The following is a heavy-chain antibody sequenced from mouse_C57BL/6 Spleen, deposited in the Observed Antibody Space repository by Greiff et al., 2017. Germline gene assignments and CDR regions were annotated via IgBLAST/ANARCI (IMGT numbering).Heavy chain of an antibody. CDR3: IIYYHIPGNYFDY. CDR2: IHPSDSDT. CDR1: GYTFTSYW. Sequence: VQLQQPGAELVKPGASVKVSCKASGYTFTSYWMHWVKQRPGQGLEWIGRIHPSDSDTNYNQKFKGKATLTVDKSSSTAYMQLSSLTSEDSAVYYCIIYYHIPGNYFDYWGQGTTLTVSS. D-gene: IGHD2-1*01. V-gene: IGHV1-74*01. J-gene: IGHJ2*01.